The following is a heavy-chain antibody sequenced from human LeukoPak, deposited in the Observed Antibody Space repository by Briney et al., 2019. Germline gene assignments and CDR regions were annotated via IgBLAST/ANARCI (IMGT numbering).Heavy chain of an antibody. CDR3: SRDLDCTVTTCFDGDDGFDL. Sequence: GGSLRLSCEASGFTFSIYSMNWVRQVPGKGLEWVSSISSQSIYIYYADSVKGRFAISRDNAKKSLYLQMNSLTAEDTAVYFCSRDLDCTVTTCFDGDDGFDLGGQGTMVTVSS. D-gene: IGHD2-8*02. V-gene: IGHV3-21*01. CDR1: GFTFSIYS. J-gene: IGHJ3*01. CDR2: ISSQSIYI.